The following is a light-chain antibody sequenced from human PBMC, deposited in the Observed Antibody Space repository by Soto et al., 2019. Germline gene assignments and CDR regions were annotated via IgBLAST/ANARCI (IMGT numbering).Light chain of an antibody. CDR3: QQYDDWPPMYT. J-gene: IGKJ2*01. CDR2: AAS. CDR1: QSVSSN. Sequence: EIVVTQSPATLSVSPGERATLSCRASQSVSSNLARYQQKPGRAPRLLIYAASTRATGVPARFSGSGSGTEFTLTISSLQSEDCAVYYCQQYDDWPPMYTVGQGTKVEIK. V-gene: IGKV3-15*01.